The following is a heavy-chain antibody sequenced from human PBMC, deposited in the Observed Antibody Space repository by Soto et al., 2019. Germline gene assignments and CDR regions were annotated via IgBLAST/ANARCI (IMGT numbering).Heavy chain of an antibody. CDR1: GFTFSSYW. CDR2: IKQDGSEK. Sequence: EVQLVESGGGLVQPGGSLRLSCAASGFTFSSYWMSWVRQAPGKGLEWVANIKQDGSEKYYVDSVKGRFTISRDNAKNSLYLQMNSLRAEDTAVYYCARKRYCSGGSCYYFDYWGQGTLVTVSS. D-gene: IGHD2-15*01. CDR3: ARKRYCSGGSCYYFDY. J-gene: IGHJ4*02. V-gene: IGHV3-7*04.